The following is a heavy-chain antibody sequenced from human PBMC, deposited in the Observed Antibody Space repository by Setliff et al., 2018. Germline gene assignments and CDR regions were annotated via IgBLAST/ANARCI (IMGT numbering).Heavy chain of an antibody. CDR3: ARGIVAPSRWDYFDY. Sequence: PGGSLSLSCAASGLPVSGNYMSWVRQAPGKGPEWVSIIYSDGRTFYADSVKGRFLISRDNSKNTLYLQMSSLRAEDTAVYYCARGIVAPSRWDYFDYWGQGTLVTVSS. CDR1: GLPVSGNY. V-gene: IGHV3-66*01. CDR2: IYSDGRT. D-gene: IGHD1-26*01. J-gene: IGHJ4*02.